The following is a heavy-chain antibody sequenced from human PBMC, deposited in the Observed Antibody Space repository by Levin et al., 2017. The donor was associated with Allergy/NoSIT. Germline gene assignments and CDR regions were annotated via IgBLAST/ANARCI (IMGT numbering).Heavy chain of an antibody. J-gene: IGHJ4*02. V-gene: IGHV3-23*01. CDR3: AKGSGGYPDY. D-gene: IGHD6-19*01. CDR2: ISGSGGST. Sequence: GESLKISCAASGFTFNNYPMSWVRQAPGKGLEWVSTISGSGGSTYYADSVKGRFTISRDDSKNTLYLQMNSLRAEDTAVYYCAKGSGGYPDYWGQGTLVTVSS. CDR1: GFTFNNYP.